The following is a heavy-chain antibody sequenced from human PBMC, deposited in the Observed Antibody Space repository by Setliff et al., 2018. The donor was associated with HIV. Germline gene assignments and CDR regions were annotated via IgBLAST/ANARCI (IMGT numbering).Heavy chain of an antibody. Sequence: SETLSLTCTVSAYSIRNGYYWGWIRQSPGKGLEWIGTLYYDGNTYYNPSLKSRVTMSVDTSKNQFSLNLNSVTAADTAVYYCARETIRSGHSSEAGFDFWGQGALVTVSS. CDR1: AYSIRNGYY. D-gene: IGHD6-19*01. CDR3: ARETIRSGHSSEAGFDF. J-gene: IGHJ4*02. CDR2: LYYDGNT. V-gene: IGHV4-38-2*02.